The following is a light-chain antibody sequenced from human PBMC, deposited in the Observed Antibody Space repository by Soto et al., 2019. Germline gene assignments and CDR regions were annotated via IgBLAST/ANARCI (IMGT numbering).Light chain of an antibody. CDR1: QNLAFSNGDTY. CDR3: MQLTHVPYT. J-gene: IGKJ2*01. CDR2: KVS. Sequence: DVVLSQTLLSSPVTLGQPASISCRSSQNLAFSNGDTYLSWLHQRPGQPPRLLIYKVSNRFSGVPDRFSGSGAGTDFTVKISRVEAEDVAVYDCMQLTHVPYTFGQGTKLEIK. V-gene: IGKV2-24*01.